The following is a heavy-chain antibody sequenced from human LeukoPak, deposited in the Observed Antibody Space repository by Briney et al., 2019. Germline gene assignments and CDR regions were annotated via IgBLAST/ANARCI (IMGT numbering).Heavy chain of an antibody. CDR2: IDHSGSS. V-gene: IGHV4-38-2*02. Sequence: SESLTLTCAVSGYSISSGYYWGWIRQPPGKGVEWTGSIDHSGSSYYDPSLKSRVTISVDTSKKQFSLMLSSVTAADAAFYYSSRDRKRYGSYYFDTWGPGKLGTVSS. CDR3: SRDRKRYGSYYFDT. CDR1: GYSISSGYY. J-gene: IGHJ4*01. D-gene: IGHD3-10*01.